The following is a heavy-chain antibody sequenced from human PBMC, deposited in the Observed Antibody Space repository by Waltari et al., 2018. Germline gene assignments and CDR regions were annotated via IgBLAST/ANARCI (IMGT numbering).Heavy chain of an antibody. J-gene: IGHJ3*02. CDR1: GFTFSSYA. CDR3: AKESGVDYYDSSGYSAFDI. V-gene: IGHV3-23*04. CDR2: ISGSGCST. D-gene: IGHD3-22*01. Sequence: EVQLVESGGGLVQPGGSLRLSCAASGFTFSSYAMSWVRQAPGKGLEWVSAISGSGCSTYYADSVKGRFTISRDNSKNTLYLQMNSLRAEDTAVYYCAKESGVDYYDSSGYSAFDIWGQGTMVTVSS.